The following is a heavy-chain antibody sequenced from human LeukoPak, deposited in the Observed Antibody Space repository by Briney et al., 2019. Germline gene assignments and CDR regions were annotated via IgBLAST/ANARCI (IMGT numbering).Heavy chain of an antibody. V-gene: IGHV4-39*01. CDR2: IYYSGST. CDR3: ARGTQRGLVGATSESIDS. D-gene: IGHD1-26*01. J-gene: IGHJ4*02. CDR1: GGSISSSSYY. Sequence: SETLSLTCTVSGGSISSSSYYWGWIRQPPGKGLEWIGSIYYSGSTYYNPSLKSRVTISVDTSKNQFSLKLSSVTAADTAVYYCARGTQRGLVGATSESIDSWGQGALVAVSS.